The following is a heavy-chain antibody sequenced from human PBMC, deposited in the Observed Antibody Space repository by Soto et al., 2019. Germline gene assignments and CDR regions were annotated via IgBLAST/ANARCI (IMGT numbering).Heavy chain of an antibody. Sequence: QVQLQQWGAGLLKPSETLSLTCAVYGGSFSGYYWSWIRQPPGKGLEWIGEINHSGSTNYNPSLKSRVTISVDTSNNQFYLKLSSVTAADTAVYYCARRGSGWTYYYYGMDVWGQGTTVTVSS. V-gene: IGHV4-34*01. CDR1: GGSFSGYY. J-gene: IGHJ6*02. CDR2: INHSGST. CDR3: ARRGSGWTYYYYGMDV. D-gene: IGHD6-19*01.